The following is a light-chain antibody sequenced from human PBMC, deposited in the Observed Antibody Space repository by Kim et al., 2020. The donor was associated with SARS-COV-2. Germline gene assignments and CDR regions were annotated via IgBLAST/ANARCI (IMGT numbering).Light chain of an antibody. CDR3: QSRDSGGKVV. Sequence: SSELTQDPVVSVALGQTVRITCQGDSLRTYYAAWYQQKPRQAPVLVIYGRNNRPSGIPDRFSGSASGNTASLTISGTQAEDEADFYCQSRDSGGKVVFDGGTQLTVL. J-gene: IGLJ2*01. CDR1: SLRTYY. CDR2: GRN. V-gene: IGLV3-19*01.